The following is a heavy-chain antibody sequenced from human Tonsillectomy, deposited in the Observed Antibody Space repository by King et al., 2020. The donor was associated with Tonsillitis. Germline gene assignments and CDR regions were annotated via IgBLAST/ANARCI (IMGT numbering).Heavy chain of an antibody. V-gene: IGHV3-21*01. CDR3: AQDKGADLYDSSRGAFDI. D-gene: IGHD3-22*01. Sequence: VQLVESGGGLVKPGGSLRPSCETSVFRFSDYDMNWVRQAPGKGLEWVSSISSNRKDIYYADSVKSRLTISRDKAKNSLYLQVDSLTVEDTAVYYCAQDKGADLYDSSRGAFDIWGQGTTVSVSS. CDR2: ISSNRKDI. CDR1: VFRFSDYD. J-gene: IGHJ3*02.